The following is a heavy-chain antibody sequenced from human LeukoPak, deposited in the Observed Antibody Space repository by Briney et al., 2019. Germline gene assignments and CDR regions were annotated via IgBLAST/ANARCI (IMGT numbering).Heavy chain of an antibody. CDR1: GGTFSSYA. CDR2: IIPIFGIA. Sequence: GASVKVSCKASGGTFSSYAISWVRQAPGQGLEWMGRIIPIFGIANYAQKFQGRVTITADKSTSTAYMELSSLRSEDTAVYYCARATTTGYYYGMDVWGQGTTVTVSS. CDR3: ARATTTGYYYGMDV. J-gene: IGHJ6*02. V-gene: IGHV1-69*04. D-gene: IGHD1-1*01.